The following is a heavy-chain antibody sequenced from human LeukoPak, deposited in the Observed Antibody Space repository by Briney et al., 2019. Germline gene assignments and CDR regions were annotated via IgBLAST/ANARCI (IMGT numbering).Heavy chain of an antibody. V-gene: IGHV1-69*13. D-gene: IGHD6-13*01. CDR1: GGTFSSYA. J-gene: IGHJ6*02. Sequence: ASVKVSCKDSGGTFSSYAISWVRQAPGQGLEWMGGIIPIFGTANYAQKFQGRVTITADESTSTAYMELSSLRSEDTAVYYCARGRIATINPYYYYGMDVWGQGTTVTVSS. CDR3: ARGRIATINPYYYYGMDV. CDR2: IIPIFGTA.